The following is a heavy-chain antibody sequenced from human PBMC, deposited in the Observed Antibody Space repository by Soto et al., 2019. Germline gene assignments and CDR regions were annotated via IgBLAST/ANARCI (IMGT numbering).Heavy chain of an antibody. V-gene: IGHV3-30-3*01. CDR3: ARSPVRGVIINYYYYYGMDV. Sequence: GGSLRLSCAASGFTFSSYAMHWVRQAPGKGLEWVAVISYDGSNKYYADSVKGRFTISRDNSKNTLYLQMNSLRAEDTAVYYCARSPVRGVIINYYYYYGMDVWGQGTTVTAP. CDR1: GFTFSSYA. J-gene: IGHJ6*02. D-gene: IGHD3-10*01. CDR2: ISYDGSNK.